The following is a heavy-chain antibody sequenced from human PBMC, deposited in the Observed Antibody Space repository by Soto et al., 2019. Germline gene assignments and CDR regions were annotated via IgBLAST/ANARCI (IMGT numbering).Heavy chain of an antibody. J-gene: IGHJ6*02. Sequence: QVQLVQSGAEEEKPGASVKVSCKASGYTFTNYAIHWVRQAPGQRLEWMGWINVGNGNTKYSQKFQGRVTFTRDTSASTADMELSSLRSEDTAVYYCARRGDGMDVWGQGTTVTV. CDR2: INVGNGNT. V-gene: IGHV1-3*05. D-gene: IGHD3-10*01. CDR3: ARRGDGMDV. CDR1: GYTFTNYA.